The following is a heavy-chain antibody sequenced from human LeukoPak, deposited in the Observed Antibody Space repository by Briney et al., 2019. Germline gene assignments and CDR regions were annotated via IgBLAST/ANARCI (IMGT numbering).Heavy chain of an antibody. CDR3: AKPHYYDSN. V-gene: IGHV3-23*01. D-gene: IGHD3-22*01. CDR1: GYTFSSYA. Sequence: ASVKVSCKASGYTFSSYAMSWVRQAPGKGLEWVSAISGSGGSTYYADSVKGRFTISRDNSKNTLYLQMNSLRAEDTAVYYCAKPHYYDSNWGQGTLVTVSS. J-gene: IGHJ4*02. CDR2: ISGSGGST.